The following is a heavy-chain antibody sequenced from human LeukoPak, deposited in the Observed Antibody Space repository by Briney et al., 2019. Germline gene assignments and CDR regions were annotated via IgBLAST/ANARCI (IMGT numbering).Heavy chain of an antibody. CDR2: IKQDGSEK. CDR1: GFTFSSYW. V-gene: IGHV3-7*05. Sequence: GGSLRLSCAASGFTFSSYWMSWVRQAPGKGLEWVANIKQDGSEKYYVDSVKGRFTISRDNAKNSLYLQMNSLRAEDTAVYYCARYCSSTSCHRAFDYWGQGTLVTVSS. D-gene: IGHD2-2*01. J-gene: IGHJ4*02. CDR3: ARYCSSTSCHRAFDY.